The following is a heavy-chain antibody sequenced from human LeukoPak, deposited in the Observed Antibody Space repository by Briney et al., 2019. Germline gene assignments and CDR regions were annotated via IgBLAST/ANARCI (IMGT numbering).Heavy chain of an antibody. CDR3: ARGRYCSADICSGGDAFDI. CDR1: GGFTNNYY. D-gene: IGHD2-15*01. J-gene: IGHJ3*02. CDR2: IYTRGST. Sequence: SETLSLTCTVSGGFTNNYYWRWIRQPAGKGLEWIERIYTRGSTNFNPSLKSRVTMSIDTSKNQFSLKLSSVTAADTAVYYCARGRYCSADICSGGDAFDIWGQGTMVSVSS. V-gene: IGHV4-4*07.